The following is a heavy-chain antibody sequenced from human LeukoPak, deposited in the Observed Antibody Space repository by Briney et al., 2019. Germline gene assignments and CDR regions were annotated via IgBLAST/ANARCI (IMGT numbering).Heavy chain of an antibody. J-gene: IGHJ6*03. D-gene: IGHD3-3*01. CDR2: IYTSGST. CDR3: AREYSSYDFWSGYYWDYYYMDV. CDR1: GGSISSYY. Sequence: PSETLSLTCTVSGGSISSYYWSWIRQPAGKGLEWIGRIYTSGSTNYNPSLKSRVTISVDKSKNQFSLKLSSVTAADTAVYYCAREYSSYDFWSGYYWDYYYMDVWGKGTTVTVSS. V-gene: IGHV4-4*07.